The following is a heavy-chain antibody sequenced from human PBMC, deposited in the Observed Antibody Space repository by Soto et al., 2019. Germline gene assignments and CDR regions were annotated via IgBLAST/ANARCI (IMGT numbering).Heavy chain of an antibody. CDR2: ISGYNGIT. CDR1: GYTFTSYG. V-gene: IGHV1-18*01. D-gene: IGHD3-3*01. CDR3: ARDPTIFGVVQNYGMDV. J-gene: IGHJ6*02. Sequence: QVQLVQSGAEAKKPGASVKVSCKASGYTFTSYGITWVRQAPGQGLEWMGWISGYNGITNYAQKLQGRVTMTTDTSTSTAYMELRSVRSDDTAVYYCARDPTIFGVVQNYGMDVWGQGTTVTVSS.